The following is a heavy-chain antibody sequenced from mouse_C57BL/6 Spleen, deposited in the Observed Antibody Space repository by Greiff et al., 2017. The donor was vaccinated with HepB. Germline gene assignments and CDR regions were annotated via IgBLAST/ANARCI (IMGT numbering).Heavy chain of an antibody. Sequence: QVQLQQPGTELVKPGASVKLSCKASGYTFTSYWMHWVKQRPGQGLEWIGNINPSNGGTNYNEKFKSKATLTVDKSSSTAYMQLSSLTSEDSAVYSCASAYYSNYRDYAMDYWGQGTSVTVSS. J-gene: IGHJ4*01. CDR2: INPSNGGT. CDR3: ASAYYSNYRDYAMDY. V-gene: IGHV1-53*01. CDR1: GYTFTSYW. D-gene: IGHD2-5*01.